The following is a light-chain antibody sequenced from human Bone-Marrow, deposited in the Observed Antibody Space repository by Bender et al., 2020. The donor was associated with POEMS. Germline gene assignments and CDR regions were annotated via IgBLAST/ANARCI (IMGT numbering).Light chain of an antibody. V-gene: IGLV1-44*01. Sequence: QSPLTQPPSASGTPGQRVTISCSGGSSNIGAHAVNWYQHLPGTAPKLLIYSSHRRPSEVPDRFSGSRSGTSASLAISGLQSEDEADYYCAVWDDSLNGWVFGGGTKLTVL. J-gene: IGLJ3*02. CDR2: SSH. CDR3: AVWDDSLNGWV. CDR1: SSNIGAHA.